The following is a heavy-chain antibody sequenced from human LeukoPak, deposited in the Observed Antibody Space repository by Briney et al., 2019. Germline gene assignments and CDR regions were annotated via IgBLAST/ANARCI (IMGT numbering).Heavy chain of an antibody. Sequence: ASVKVSCKASGYTFIGYYMHWVRQAPGQGLEWMGWINPNSSGTNYAQKFQGRVTMTRDTSISTAYMELSRLRSDDTAVYYCASECSSTSCYKGFDPWGQGTLVTVSS. CDR1: GYTFIGYY. V-gene: IGHV1-2*02. CDR3: ASECSSTSCYKGFDP. CDR2: INPNSSGT. J-gene: IGHJ5*02. D-gene: IGHD2-2*02.